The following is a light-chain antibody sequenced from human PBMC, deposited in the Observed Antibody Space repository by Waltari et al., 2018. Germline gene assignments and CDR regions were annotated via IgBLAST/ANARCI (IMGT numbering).Light chain of an antibody. CDR2: AAS. V-gene: IGKV1-39*01. Sequence: DIRMTQSPSSLSASVGDRVTITCRASQNINNYLNWYQQKPGKAPKLLIYAASTLQRGVPSRFSGSGSGTDFTLTISSLQPEDFATYYCQQSSSSPWYTFGQGTKLEI. J-gene: IGKJ2*01. CDR3: QQSSSSPWYT. CDR1: QNINNY.